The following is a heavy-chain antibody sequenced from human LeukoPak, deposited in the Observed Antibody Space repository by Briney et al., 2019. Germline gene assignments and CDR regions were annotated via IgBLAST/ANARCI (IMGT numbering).Heavy chain of an antibody. CDR2: ISVSDNA. J-gene: IGHJ4*02. V-gene: IGHV3-23*01. Sequence: GGSLRLSCAASGFTFSSYAMSWVRQAPGKGLEWVSAISVSDNAYYADSVKGRFTISRDNSKNTLFLQMNSLRVEDTAVYYCARGYDFWKIWGQGILVAVSS. CDR3: ARGYDFWKI. D-gene: IGHD3-3*01. CDR1: GFTFSSYA.